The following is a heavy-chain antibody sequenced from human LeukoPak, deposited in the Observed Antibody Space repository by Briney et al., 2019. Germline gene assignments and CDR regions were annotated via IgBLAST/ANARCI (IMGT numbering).Heavy chain of an antibody. J-gene: IGHJ4*02. V-gene: IGHV4-59*01. Sequence: PSETLSLTCTVSGGSLSSYYWSWIRQPPGKGLEWIGYIYYSGSTNYNPSLKSRVTISVDTSKNQFSLKLSSVTAADTAVYYCARGGGGYYGSGSYYNRPLDYWGQGTLVTVSS. CDR2: IYYSGST. D-gene: IGHD3-10*01. CDR1: GGSLSSYY. CDR3: ARGGGGYYGSGSYYNRPLDY.